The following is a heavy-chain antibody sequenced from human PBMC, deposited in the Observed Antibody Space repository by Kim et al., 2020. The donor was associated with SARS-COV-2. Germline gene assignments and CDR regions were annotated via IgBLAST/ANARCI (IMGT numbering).Heavy chain of an antibody. V-gene: IGHV4-31*02. D-gene: IGHD3-10*01. J-gene: IGHJ6*02. CDR3: AREKSYYRGLSYYYGMDV. Sequence: NSRVTISVDTSKNQFSLKLSSVTAADTAGYYCAREKSYYRGLSYYYGMDVWGQGTTVTVSS.